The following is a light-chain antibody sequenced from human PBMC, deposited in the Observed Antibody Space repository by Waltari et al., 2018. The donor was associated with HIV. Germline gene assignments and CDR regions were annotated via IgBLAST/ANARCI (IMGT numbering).Light chain of an antibody. CDR2: RAS. CDR3: QKYNNAPHT. V-gene: IGKV1-27*01. J-gene: IGKJ1*01. Sequence: DIRMTQSPSSLSASVGDSVPITCRATQDIGDSLAWYQQRPGQGPKLLISRASTLHSGVPSRFTGSGSGTYFTLSITSLQPEDVATYFCQKYNNAPHTFGQGTKVE. CDR1: QDIGDS.